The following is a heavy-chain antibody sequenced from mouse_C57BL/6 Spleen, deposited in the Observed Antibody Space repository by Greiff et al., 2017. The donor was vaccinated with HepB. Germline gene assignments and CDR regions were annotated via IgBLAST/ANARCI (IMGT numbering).Heavy chain of an antibody. J-gene: IGHJ4*01. D-gene: IGHD1-1*01. Sequence: EVKLMESGEGLVKPGGSLKLSCAASGFTFSSYAMSWVRQTPEKRLEWVAYISSGGDYIYYADTVKGRFTISRDNARNTLYLQMSSLKSEDTAMYYCTRGEGSSYDYAMDYWGQGTSVTVSS. CDR1: GFTFSSYA. CDR2: ISSGGDYI. V-gene: IGHV5-9-1*02. CDR3: TRGEGSSYDYAMDY.